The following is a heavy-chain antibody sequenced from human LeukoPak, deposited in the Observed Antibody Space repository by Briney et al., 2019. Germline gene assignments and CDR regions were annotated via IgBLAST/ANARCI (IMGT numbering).Heavy chain of an antibody. CDR1: GFTFTMFG. J-gene: IGHJ4*02. CDR3: ARDRGGSGSYYNPADY. V-gene: IGHV3-48*01. Sequence: GGSLRLSCAASGFTFTMFGMNWVRQAPGKGLEWVSYIDARSGIVYYADSVQGRFTISRDDAKDSVFLQMNSLRVDDTAVYYCARDRGGSGSYYNPADYWGQGTLVTVSS. CDR2: IDARSGIV. D-gene: IGHD3-10*01.